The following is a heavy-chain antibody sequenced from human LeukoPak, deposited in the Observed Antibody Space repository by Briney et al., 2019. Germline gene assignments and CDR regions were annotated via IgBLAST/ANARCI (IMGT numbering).Heavy chain of an antibody. CDR2: INPSGGST. Sequence: ASVKVSCKASGYTFTSYYMHWVRQAPGQGLERMGIINPSGGSTSYAQKFQGRVTITRDTSTSTVYMELSSLRSEDTAVYYCARRISTRRGETCSSTSCYFDYWGQGTLVTVSS. CDR3: ARRISTRRGETCSSTSCYFDY. D-gene: IGHD2-2*01. J-gene: IGHJ4*01. V-gene: IGHV1-46*01. CDR1: GYTFTSYY.